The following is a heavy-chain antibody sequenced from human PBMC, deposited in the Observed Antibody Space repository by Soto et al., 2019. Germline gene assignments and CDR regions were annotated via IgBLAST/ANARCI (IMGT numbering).Heavy chain of an antibody. CDR2: IGSSGLSV. CDR1: GFTFSDYQ. J-gene: IGHJ6*03. Sequence: QVHLVESGGGLVKPGGSLRLSCAASGFTFSDYQMSWIRQAPGKGLEWVSYIGSSGLSVYHEDSVKGRFTISRDNANNSLYLQMNSLRAEDSAVYYCARDLRQLLSHNYYYYYLDVWGKGTTVSVSS. CDR3: ARDLRQLLSHNYYYYYLDV. V-gene: IGHV3-11*01. D-gene: IGHD2-2*01.